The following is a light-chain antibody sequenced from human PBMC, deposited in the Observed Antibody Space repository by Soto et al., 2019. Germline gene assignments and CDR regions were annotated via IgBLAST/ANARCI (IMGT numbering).Light chain of an antibody. CDR3: QRYGSSPGYT. J-gene: IGKJ2*01. V-gene: IGKV3-20*01. CDR1: QSVSSSY. CDR2: GAS. Sequence: EIVLTQSPGTLSLSPGERATLSCRASQSVSSSYLAWYQQKPGQAPRLLIYGASSRATGIPDRFSGSGSGTDFTLTIRRRVPEDFAVYYCQRYGSSPGYTFGQGTKLEIK.